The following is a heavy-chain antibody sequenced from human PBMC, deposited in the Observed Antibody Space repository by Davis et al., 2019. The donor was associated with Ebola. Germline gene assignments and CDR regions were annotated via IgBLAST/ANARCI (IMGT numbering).Heavy chain of an antibody. V-gene: IGHV5-51*01. Sequence: KVSCKASGYTFTRYWIVWVRQMPGKGLEWMGIIYPGDSDTRYSPSFVGQVIFSADKSISTAYLQWSSLKASDTAMYYCASLRRTITGMDDAFDIWGQGTMVTVSS. D-gene: IGHD1-20*01. CDR3: ASLRRTITGMDDAFDI. CDR1: GYTFTRYW. J-gene: IGHJ3*02. CDR2: IYPGDSDT.